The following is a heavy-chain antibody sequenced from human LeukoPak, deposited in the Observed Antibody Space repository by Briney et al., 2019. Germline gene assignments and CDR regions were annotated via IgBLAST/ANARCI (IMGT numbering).Heavy chain of an antibody. J-gene: IGHJ4*02. Sequence: SETLSLTCAVYGGSFSGYYWSWIRQPPGKGLEWIGEINHSGSTNYNPSLKSRVTISVDTSKNQFSLKLSSVTAADTAVYYCARGALDYWGQGTLVTVSS. V-gene: IGHV4-34*01. CDR3: ARGALDY. CDR1: GGSFSGYY. CDR2: INHSGST.